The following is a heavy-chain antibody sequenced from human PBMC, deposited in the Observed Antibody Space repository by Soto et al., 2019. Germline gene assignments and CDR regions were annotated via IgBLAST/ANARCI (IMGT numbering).Heavy chain of an antibody. CDR2: IYYSGST. CDR1: GGSISSGDYY. J-gene: IGHJ6*02. V-gene: IGHV4-30-4*01. CDR3: ARDLRYYKNGMDV. Sequence: NPSETLSLTCTVSGGSISSGDYYWSWIRQPPGKGLEWIGYIYYSGSTYYNPSLKSRVTISVDTSKNQFSLKLSSVTAADTAMYYCARDLRYYKNGMDVWGQGTTVTVSS. D-gene: IGHD5-12*01.